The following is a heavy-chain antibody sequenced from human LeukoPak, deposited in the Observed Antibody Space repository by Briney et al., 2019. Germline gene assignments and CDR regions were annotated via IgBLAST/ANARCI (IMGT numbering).Heavy chain of an antibody. V-gene: IGHV1-46*01. CDR1: GYTFTINH. CDR2: INPSGDST. D-gene: IGHD3-16*01. CDR3: AKLATSDTGETY. Sequence: ASATVSCTASGYTFTINHIHWVRQAPGQGLEWMGVINPSGDSTTYAQNFQGRVTMTRDTSTSTVYMELRSLRSEDTAIYYCAKLATSDTGETYWGQGTLVTVSS. J-gene: IGHJ4*02.